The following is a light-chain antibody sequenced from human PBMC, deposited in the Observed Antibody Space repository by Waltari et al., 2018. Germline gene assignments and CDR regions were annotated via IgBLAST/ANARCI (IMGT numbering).Light chain of an antibody. CDR1: QTISRY. V-gene: IGKV1-39*01. CDR2: AAS. Sequence: DIQMTQSPSSLSASVGDSVTIPCRASQTISRYLNWYQQKPGKAPNLLIYAASSLQGGVPSRFSGSGSGRDFTLIITSLQPEDFATYYCQQTYSFTRTFGQGTKVEIK. CDR3: QQTYSFTRT. J-gene: IGKJ1*01.